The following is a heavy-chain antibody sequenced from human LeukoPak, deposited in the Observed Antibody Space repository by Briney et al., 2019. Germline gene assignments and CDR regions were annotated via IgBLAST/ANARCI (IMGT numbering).Heavy chain of an antibody. CDR2: IYYSGST. CDR1: GGSISSSSYY. J-gene: IGHJ3*02. CDR3: ARCAGDGPGAFDI. D-gene: IGHD3-10*01. Sequence: SETLSLTCTVSGGSISSSSYYWGWIRQPPGKGLEWIGSIYYSGSTYYNPSLKSRVAISVDTSKNQFSLKLSSVTAADTAVYYCARCAGDGPGAFDIWGQGTMVTVSS. V-gene: IGHV4-39*07.